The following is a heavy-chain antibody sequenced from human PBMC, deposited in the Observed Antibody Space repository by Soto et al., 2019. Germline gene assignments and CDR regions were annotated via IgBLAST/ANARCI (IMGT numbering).Heavy chain of an antibody. J-gene: IGHJ6*02. V-gene: IGHV3-30-3*01. D-gene: IGHD1-20*01. CDR2: ISDDGNNN. CDR3: ARWARVTGTTNRGLDV. Sequence: GGSLRLSCAASGFTFSHHEMHWVRQTPGKGLEWLAVISDDGNNNNHADSVKGRFSISRDNSRNTLYLQMNSLRSGDTAIYFCARWARVTGTTNRGLDVWGQGTMVTVSS. CDR1: GFTFSHHE.